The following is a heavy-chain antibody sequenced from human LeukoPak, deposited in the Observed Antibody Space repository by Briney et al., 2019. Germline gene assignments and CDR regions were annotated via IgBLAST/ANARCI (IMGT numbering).Heavy chain of an antibody. J-gene: IGHJ4*02. CDR3: ARISGSGSIYSYFDY. CDR2: IKQDGSEK. V-gene: IGHV3-7*01. D-gene: IGHD3-10*01. CDR1: GFTFSSCW. Sequence: PGGSLRLSCAASGFTFSSCWISWVRQAPGKGLEWVADIKQDGSEKYYVDSVKGRFTISRDNAKNSLYLQMNSLRAEDTAVYYCARISGSGSIYSYFDYWGQGTLVTVSS.